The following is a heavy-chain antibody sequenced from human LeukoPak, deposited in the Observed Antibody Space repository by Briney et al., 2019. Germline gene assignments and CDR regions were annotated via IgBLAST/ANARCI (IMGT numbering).Heavy chain of an antibody. Sequence: RGSLRLSCAASGFTFSSYGMHWVRQAPGKGLEWVAVISYDGSNKYYADSVKGRFTISRDNSKNTLYLQMNSLRAEDTAAYYCAKDREIVVVTAFFDYWGQGTLVTVSS. V-gene: IGHV3-30*18. J-gene: IGHJ4*02. D-gene: IGHD2-21*02. CDR2: ISYDGSNK. CDR3: AKDREIVVVTAFFDY. CDR1: GFTFSSYG.